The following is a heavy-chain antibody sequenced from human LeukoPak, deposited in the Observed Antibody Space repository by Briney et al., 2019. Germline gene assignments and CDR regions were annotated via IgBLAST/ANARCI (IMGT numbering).Heavy chain of an antibody. V-gene: IGHV1-2*02. CDR3: GTLLSNGPFDY. Sequence: ASVKVSCKASGYTFTGYYMHWVRQAPGQGLEWMGWIYPYSGATKYAQKFQGRVTMTRDTSISTAYMELSGLRSDDTAVYYCGTLLSNGPFDYWGQGSLVTVSS. CDR2: IYPYSGAT. CDR1: GYTFTGYY. J-gene: IGHJ4*02.